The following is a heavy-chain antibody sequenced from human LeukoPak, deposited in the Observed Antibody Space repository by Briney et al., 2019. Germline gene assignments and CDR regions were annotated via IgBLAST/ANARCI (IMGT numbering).Heavy chain of an antibody. CDR2: IYYTGST. CDR3: ARSYSSSWYAFDY. V-gene: IGHV4-39*01. CDR1: GGSIGSSSYQ. D-gene: IGHD6-13*01. J-gene: IGHJ4*02. Sequence: PSETLSLTCTVSGGSIGSSSYQWGWIRQPPGKGLEWIGSIYYTGSTYYNASLKSRVTISVDPSKNQFSLKLTSVTAADTAVYYCARSYSSSWYAFDYRGQGTLVTVSS.